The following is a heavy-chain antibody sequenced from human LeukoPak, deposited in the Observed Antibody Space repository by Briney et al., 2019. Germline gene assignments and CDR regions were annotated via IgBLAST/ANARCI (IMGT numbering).Heavy chain of an antibody. V-gene: IGHV4-59*01. J-gene: IGHJ5*02. CDR2: GLYRGST. D-gene: IGHD3-10*01. Sequence: PSETLSLTCTVSGASISSYYWSWIRQPPGKGLEWIGYGLYRGSTNYNPSLKSRVTISLDTSKNEFSLKLTSATAADTAVYYCARVGYFGSGSYESLDPWGQGTLVTVSS. CDR1: GASISSYY. CDR3: ARVGYFGSGSYESLDP.